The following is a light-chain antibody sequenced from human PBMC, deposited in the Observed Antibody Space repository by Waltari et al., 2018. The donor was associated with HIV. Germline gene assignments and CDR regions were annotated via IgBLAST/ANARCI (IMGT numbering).Light chain of an antibody. Sequence: QSVVTQPPSASGTPGQNISISCSGDISNLGGNFVYWYQQRPGTAPRLLIYRTVPRPSGVPDRFSGSKSATSASLAISGLRSEDEADYHCSTWDNSLSHWVFGGGTKVTVL. J-gene: IGLJ3*02. V-gene: IGLV1-47*01. CDR3: STWDNSLSHWV. CDR2: RTV. CDR1: ISNLGGNF.